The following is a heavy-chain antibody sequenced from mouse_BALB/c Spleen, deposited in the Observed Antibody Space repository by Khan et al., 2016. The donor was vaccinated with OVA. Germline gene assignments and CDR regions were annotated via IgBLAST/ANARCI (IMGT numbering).Heavy chain of an antibody. CDR1: GYTFTSYW. D-gene: IGHD1-1*01. CDR2: TNPTNGRT. CDR3: ARIKKIVATDFDY. J-gene: IGHJ2*01. Sequence: QVQLQQPGAELVKAGASVKMSCKASGYTFTSYWMHWVKQRLGQGLEWFAETNPTNGRTYYNEKFKSKAKLTVDKSSSTAYMLLSGPTFEDSAVYYCARIKKIVATDFDYWGQGTTLTVSS. V-gene: IGHV1S81*02.